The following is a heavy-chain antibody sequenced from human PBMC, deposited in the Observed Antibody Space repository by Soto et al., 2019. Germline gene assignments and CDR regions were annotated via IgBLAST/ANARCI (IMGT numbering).Heavy chain of an antibody. D-gene: IGHD6-19*01. Sequence: QVQLQQWGAGLLKPSETLSLTCAVYGGSFSGYYWSWIRQPPGKGLEWIGEINHSGSTNYNPSLKSRVTISVDTSKNQFSLKLSSVTAADTAVYYCARLSEEDFSGATVEDYWGQGTLVTVSS. V-gene: IGHV4-34*01. CDR3: ARLSEEDFSGATVEDY. J-gene: IGHJ4*02. CDR1: GGSFSGYY. CDR2: INHSGST.